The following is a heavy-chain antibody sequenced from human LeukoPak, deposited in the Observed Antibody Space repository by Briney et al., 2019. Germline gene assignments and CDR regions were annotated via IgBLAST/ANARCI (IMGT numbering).Heavy chain of an antibody. CDR2: ISRSGSTI. Sequence: GGSLRLSCAASGFTSSDYNMRWIRQAPGKGLEWVSSISRSGSTIYYADSVKGRFTISRDNAKNSLYLQMNSLRAEDTAVYYCAELGITMIGGVWGKGTTVTISS. CDR3: AELGITMIGGV. CDR1: GFTSSDYN. V-gene: IGHV3-11*04. J-gene: IGHJ6*04. D-gene: IGHD3-10*02.